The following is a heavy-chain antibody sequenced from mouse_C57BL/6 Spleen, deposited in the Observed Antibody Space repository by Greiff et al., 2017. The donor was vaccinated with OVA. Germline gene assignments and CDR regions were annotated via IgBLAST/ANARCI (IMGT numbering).Heavy chain of an antibody. CDR2: INPSSGYT. V-gene: IGHV1-7*01. D-gene: IGHD2-3*01. CDR1: GYTFTSYW. J-gene: IGHJ2*01. Sequence: VKLMESGAELAKPGASVKLSCKASGYTFTSYWMHWVKQRPGQGLEWIGNINPSSGYTKYNQKFKDKATLTADNSSSTAYLQLSSLTYEDSAVYYCARGGVTAFDYWGQGTTLTVSS. CDR3: ARGGVTAFDY.